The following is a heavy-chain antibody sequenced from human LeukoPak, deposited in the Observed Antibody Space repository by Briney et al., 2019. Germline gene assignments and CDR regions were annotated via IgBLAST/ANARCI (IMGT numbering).Heavy chain of an antibody. CDR1: GSGFTNYW. CDR3: ARRGYSYGVDY. Sequence: PGAALKISYEGAGSGFTNYWIGWGRAMAGKGLGWRGIIYPGDCDSRVNPSFKGPASMSVDKSISTAYLQCSSLKASDTAMYYCARRGYSYGVDYWGQGTQVTVSS. J-gene: IGHJ4*02. CDR2: IYPGDCDS. D-gene: IGHD5-18*01. V-gene: IGHV5-51*01.